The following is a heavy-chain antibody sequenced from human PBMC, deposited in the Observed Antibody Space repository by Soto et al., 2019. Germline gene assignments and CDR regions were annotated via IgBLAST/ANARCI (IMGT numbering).Heavy chain of an antibody. Sequence: QVQLVQSGAEVKKPGASVKVSCKASGYTFTGYYMHWVRQAPGQGLEWMGWINPNSGGTNYAQKFQGWVTMTRDTSISTAYMELSRLRSDDTAVYYCARAGVSAVGYYYMDVWGKGTTVTVSS. CDR1: GYTFTGYY. D-gene: IGHD7-27*01. V-gene: IGHV1-2*04. CDR2: INPNSGGT. CDR3: ARAGVSAVGYYYMDV. J-gene: IGHJ6*03.